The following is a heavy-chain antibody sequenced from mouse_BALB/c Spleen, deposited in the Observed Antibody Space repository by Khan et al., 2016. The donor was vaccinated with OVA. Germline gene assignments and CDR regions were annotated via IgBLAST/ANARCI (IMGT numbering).Heavy chain of an antibody. J-gene: IGHJ3*01. D-gene: IGHD2-14*01. CDR3: AREGAYYRSDGWFAY. V-gene: IGHV1-4*01. CDR2: IIPTNDYT. CDR1: GYTFTTYT. Sequence: QVQLKQSETELARPGASVKMSCKASGYTFTTYTLHWVKQRPGQGLEWIGYIIPTNDYTNYNQKFKDRATLTADKSSSTAYMQLSSPTSEDSALYYCAREGAYYRSDGWFAYWGQGTLVTVSA.